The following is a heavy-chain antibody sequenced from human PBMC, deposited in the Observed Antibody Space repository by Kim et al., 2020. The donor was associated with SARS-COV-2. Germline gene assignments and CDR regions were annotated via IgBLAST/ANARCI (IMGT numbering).Heavy chain of an antibody. D-gene: IGHD3-10*01. V-gene: IGHV4-39*01. J-gene: IGHJ4*02. Sequence: SETLSLTCTVSGGSISSSSYYWGWIRQPPGKGLEWIGSIYYSGSTYYNPSLKSRVTISVDTSKNQFSLKLSSVTAADTAVYYCARGEEVYYYGSGSQIFDYWGQGTLVTVSS. CDR2: IYYSGST. CDR3: ARGEEVYYYGSGSQIFDY. CDR1: GGSISSSSYY.